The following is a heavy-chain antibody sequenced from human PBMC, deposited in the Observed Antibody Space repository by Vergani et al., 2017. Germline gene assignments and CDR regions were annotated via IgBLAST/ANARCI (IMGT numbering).Heavy chain of an antibody. CDR1: GYTFTYRY. CDR2: ITPFNGNT. J-gene: IGHJ4*02. V-gene: IGHV1-45*02. D-gene: IGHD1-26*01. CDR3: ARDHQGPTTLDY. Sequence: QMQLVQSGAEVKKTGSSVKVSCKASGYTFTYRYLHWVRQAPGQALEWMGWITPFNGNTNYAQKFQDRVTITRDRSMSTAYMELSSLRSDDTAIYYCARDHQGPTTLDYWGQGSLVTVSS.